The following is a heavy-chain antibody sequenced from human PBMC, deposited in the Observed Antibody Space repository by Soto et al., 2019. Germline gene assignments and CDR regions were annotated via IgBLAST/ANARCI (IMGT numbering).Heavy chain of an antibody. D-gene: IGHD3-10*01. CDR2: ISDSGDST. J-gene: IGHJ2*01. Sequence: PGGSLRLSCAASGFIFSDYVMSWVRQAPGKGLEWVSSISDSGDSTYSADSVKGRFTVSRDNAKNSLYLQMNSLRAEDTAVYYCARTPPGATTVRGPYYYFDLWGRGTLVTVSS. CDR1: GFIFSDYV. V-gene: IGHV3-23*01. CDR3: ARTPPGATTVRGPYYYFDL.